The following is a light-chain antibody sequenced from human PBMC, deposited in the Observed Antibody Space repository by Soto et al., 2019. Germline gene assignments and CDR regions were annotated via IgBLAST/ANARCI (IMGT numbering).Light chain of an antibody. Sequence: IQMTQSPSSLSASVGDRVTITCRASRYIGSDLSWYQQRPGQAPKVLIYAASSLQSGVPSRFSGSGSGTDFTLTISSLQPEDFATYYCLQDYNYPWTFGQGTKVDIK. CDR1: RYIGSD. V-gene: IGKV1-6*01. CDR3: LQDYNYPWT. J-gene: IGKJ1*01. CDR2: AAS.